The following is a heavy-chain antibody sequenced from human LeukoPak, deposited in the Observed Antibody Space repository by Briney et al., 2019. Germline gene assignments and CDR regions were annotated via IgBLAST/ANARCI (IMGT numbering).Heavy chain of an antibody. CDR3: ARHTAVAGRPLRYYYYGMDV. CDR1: GGTFSSYA. J-gene: IGHJ6*02. CDR2: IIPIFGTA. D-gene: IGHD6-19*01. V-gene: IGHV1-69*13. Sequence: ASVKVSCKAAGGTFSSYAISWVRQAPGQGLEWMGGIIPIFGTANYAQKFQGRVTITADESTSTAYMELSSLRSEDTAVYYCARHTAVAGRPLRYYYYGMDVWGQGPTVTVSS.